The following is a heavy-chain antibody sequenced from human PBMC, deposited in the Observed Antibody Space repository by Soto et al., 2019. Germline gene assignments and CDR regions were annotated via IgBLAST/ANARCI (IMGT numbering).Heavy chain of an antibody. CDR2: VYYSGST. V-gene: IGHV4-61*08. D-gene: IGHD3-9*01. J-gene: IGHJ4*02. Sequence: SETLSLTCSVSGDSVSSGAYYWSWIRQPPGKGLEWIGYVYYSGSTNYNPSLKSRVTISVDTSKNQFSLKLSSVTAADTAVYYCARLNYDILTGYTGSQLDYWGQGTLVTVSS. CDR1: GDSVSSGAYY. CDR3: ARLNYDILTGYTGSQLDY.